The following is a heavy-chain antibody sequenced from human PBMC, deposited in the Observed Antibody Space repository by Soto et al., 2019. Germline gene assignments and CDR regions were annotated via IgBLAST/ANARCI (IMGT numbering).Heavy chain of an antibody. V-gene: IGHV3-23*01. J-gene: IGHJ4*02. CDR2: ISGSGGST. CDR3: AKDGPRPGETMVRGVITN. CDR1: GFTFSSYA. Sequence: EVQLLESGGGLVQPGGSLRLSCAASGFTFSSYAMSWVRQAPGKGLEWVSAISGSGGSTYYADSVKGRFTISRDNSKNTLYLQLNSQRAEDTAVYYCAKDGPRPGETMVRGVITNWGQGTLVTVSS. D-gene: IGHD3-10*01.